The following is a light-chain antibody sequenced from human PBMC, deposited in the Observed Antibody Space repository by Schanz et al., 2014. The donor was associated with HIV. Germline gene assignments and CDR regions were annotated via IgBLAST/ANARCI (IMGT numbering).Light chain of an antibody. CDR3: AAWDDSLNGWV. CDR2: YDD. CDR1: SSNIGNNA. V-gene: IGLV1-36*01. J-gene: IGLJ3*02. Sequence: QSVLTQPPSVSAAPRQRVTISCSGSSSNIGNNAVNWYQQVPGKAPKHLIYYDDMLPSGVSDRFSGSKSGTSASLAISGLQSEDEADYYCAAWDDSLNGWVFGGGTKLTVL.